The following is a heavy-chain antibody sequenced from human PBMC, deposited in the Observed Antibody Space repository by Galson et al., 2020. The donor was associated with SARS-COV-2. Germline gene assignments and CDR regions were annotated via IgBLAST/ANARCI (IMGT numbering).Heavy chain of an antibody. CDR3: ARDSIAVAHTQIDY. J-gene: IGHJ4*02. D-gene: IGHD6-19*01. CDR2: ISYDGSNK. V-gene: IGHV3-30*04. Sequence: GESLKISCAASGFTFSSYAMHWVRQAPGKGLEWVAVISYDGSNKYYADSVKGRFTISRDNSKNTLYLQMNSLRAEDTAVYYCARDSIAVAHTQIDYWGQGTLVTISS. CDR1: GFTFSSYA.